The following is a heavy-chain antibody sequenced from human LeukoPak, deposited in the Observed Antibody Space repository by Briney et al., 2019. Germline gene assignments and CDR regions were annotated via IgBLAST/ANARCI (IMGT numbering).Heavy chain of an antibody. J-gene: IGHJ1*01. D-gene: IGHD6-6*01. CDR1: GFTFSSYA. CDR3: AKDRYSSSSGEYFQH. V-gene: IGHV3-48*01. Sequence: PGGSLRLSCAASGFTFSSYAMSWVRQAPGQGLEWVSYITSDSVTRFYADSVKGRFTASRDNSKNTLYLQMNSLRAEDTAVYYCAKDRYSSSSGEYFQHWGQGTLVTVSS. CDR2: ITSDSVTR.